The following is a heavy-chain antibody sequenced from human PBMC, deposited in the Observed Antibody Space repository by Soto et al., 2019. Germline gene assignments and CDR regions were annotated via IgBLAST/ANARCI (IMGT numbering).Heavy chain of an antibody. Sequence: GASVKVSYKASGYTFTSYGISWVRQAPGQGLEWMGWISAYNGNTNYAQKLQGRVTMTTDTSTSTAYMELRSLRSDDTAVYYCARLRGYSGYDYYFDYWGQGTLVTVSS. J-gene: IGHJ4*02. V-gene: IGHV1-18*01. CDR2: ISAYNGNT. CDR3: ARLRGYSGYDYYFDY. D-gene: IGHD5-12*01. CDR1: GYTFTSYG.